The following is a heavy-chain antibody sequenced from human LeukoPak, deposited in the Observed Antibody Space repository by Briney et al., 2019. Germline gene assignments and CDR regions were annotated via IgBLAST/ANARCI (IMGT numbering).Heavy chain of an antibody. CDR2: ISAYNGNT. V-gene: IGHV1-18*01. Sequence: ASVKVSCKASGYTFTSYGISWVRQAPGQGLEWMGWISAYNGNTSYAQKLQGRVTMTTDTSTSTAYMELRSLRSDDTAVYYCARVASDYYDSSGYSYWGQGTLVTVSS. CDR3: ARVASDYYDSSGYSY. J-gene: IGHJ4*02. CDR1: GYTFTSYG. D-gene: IGHD3-22*01.